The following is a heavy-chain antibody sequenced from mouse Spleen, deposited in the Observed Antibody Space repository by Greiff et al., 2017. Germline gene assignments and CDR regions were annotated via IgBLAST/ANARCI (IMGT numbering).Heavy chain of an antibody. V-gene: IGHV5-4*03. CDR1: GFTFSSYA. CDR2: ISDGGSYT. D-gene: IGHD1-1*01. Sequence: EVNLVESGGGLVKPGGSLKLSCAASGFTFSSYAMSWVRQTPEKRLEWVATISDGGSYTYYPDNVKGRFTISRDNAKNNLYLQMSHLKSEDTAMYYCARMTTVKAMDYWGQGTSVTVSS. CDR3: ARMTTVKAMDY. J-gene: IGHJ4*01.